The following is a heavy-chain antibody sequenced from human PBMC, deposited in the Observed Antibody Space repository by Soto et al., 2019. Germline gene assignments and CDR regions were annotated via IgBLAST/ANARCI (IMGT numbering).Heavy chain of an antibody. Sequence: SETLSPTCAVYGGSFSGYYWSWIRQPPGKGLEWIGEINHSGSTNYNPSLKSRVTISVDTSKNQFSLKLSSVTAADTAVYYCARGRRRNSSGWYGDKQPYYYYGMDVWGQGTTVTVSS. CDR3: ARGRRRNSSGWYGDKQPYYYYGMDV. V-gene: IGHV4-34*01. CDR1: GGSFSGYY. J-gene: IGHJ6*02. D-gene: IGHD6-19*01. CDR2: INHSGST.